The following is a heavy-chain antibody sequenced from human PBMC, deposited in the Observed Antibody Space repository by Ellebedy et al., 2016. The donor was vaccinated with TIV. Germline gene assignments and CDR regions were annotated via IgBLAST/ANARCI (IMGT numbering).Heavy chain of an antibody. Sequence: PGGSLRLSCAASGFTFSSAWMSWVRQAPGKGLEYIGHIKSKINGGTADYAAPGEGRFTISRDDSKNMLFLELNSLEVEDTAVYYCWGSGSYLAWGYWGRGTLVTVSS. D-gene: IGHD3-10*01. CDR1: GFTFSSAW. J-gene: IGHJ1*01. CDR2: IKSKINGGTA. CDR3: WGSGSYLAWGY. V-gene: IGHV3-15*01.